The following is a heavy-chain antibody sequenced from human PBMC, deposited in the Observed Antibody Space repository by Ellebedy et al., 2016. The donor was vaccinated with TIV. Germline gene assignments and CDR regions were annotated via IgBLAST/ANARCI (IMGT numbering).Heavy chain of an antibody. V-gene: IGHV3-74*01. CDR1: GFTXRNYC. CDR3: ARDRIRHFDPYHHYGXXD. Sequence: PGGSLRLSCAASGFTXRNYCMHWVXXAPGKGLEWVARVSDDRRRTVYADSVKGRFTIAGDSAKNTVYLQMRRLRDEDTAVYYCARDRIRHFDPYHHYGXXDWGQGTTVTVSS. D-gene: IGHD3-9*01. J-gene: IGHJ6*01. CDR2: VSDDRRRT.